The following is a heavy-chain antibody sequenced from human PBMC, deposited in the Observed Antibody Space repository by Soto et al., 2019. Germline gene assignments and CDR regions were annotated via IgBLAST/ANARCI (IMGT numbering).Heavy chain of an antibody. CDR3: AREIGDIVVVVAATRYFDY. CDR1: GFTFSSYA. V-gene: IGHV3-30-3*01. CDR2: ISYDGSNK. J-gene: IGHJ4*02. D-gene: IGHD2-15*01. Sequence: QVQLVESGGGVVQPGRSLRLSCAASGFTFSSYAMHWVRQAPGKGLQWVAVISYDGSNKYYADSVKGRFTISRDNSKNTLYLQMNSLRAEDTAVYYCAREIGDIVVVVAATRYFDYWGQGTLVTVSS.